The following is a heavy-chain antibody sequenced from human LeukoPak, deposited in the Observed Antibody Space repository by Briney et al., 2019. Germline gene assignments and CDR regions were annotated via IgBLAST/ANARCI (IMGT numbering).Heavy chain of an antibody. J-gene: IGHJ4*02. CDR1: GYTFTGYY. V-gene: IGHV1-2*02. Sequence: GASVKVSCRASGYTFTGYYMHWVRQAPGQGLEWMGWINPNSGGTNYAQKFQGRVTMTRDTSISTAYMELSRLRSDDTAVYYCASLHAPNYYGSGTFDYWGQGTLVTVSS. D-gene: IGHD3-10*01. CDR3: ASLHAPNYYGSGTFDY. CDR2: INPNSGGT.